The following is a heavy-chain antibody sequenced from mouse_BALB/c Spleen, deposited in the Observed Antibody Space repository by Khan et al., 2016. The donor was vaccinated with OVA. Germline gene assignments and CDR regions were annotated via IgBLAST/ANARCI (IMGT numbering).Heavy chain of an antibody. D-gene: IGHD2-14*01. CDR3: TRNSYMYGLTY. CDR1: GFSLTTYG. V-gene: IGHV2-4-1*01. Sequence: QVQLKQSGPGLLQPSQSLSITCTVSGFSLTTYGVHWVRQSPGKGLEWLGLIWSGGNTDYNTAFISRLSISKDNSKSQVFFKMNSLQADDTAIYXCTRNSYMYGLTYGGQGTLVTVSA. J-gene: IGHJ3*01. CDR2: IWSGGNT.